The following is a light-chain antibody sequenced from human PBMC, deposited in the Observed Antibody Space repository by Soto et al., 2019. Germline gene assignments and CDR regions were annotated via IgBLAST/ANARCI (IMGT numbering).Light chain of an antibody. J-gene: IGKJ1*01. V-gene: IGKV1-27*01. CDR1: QGISNY. CDR3: QKYNSAPWT. Sequence: DIQMTQSPSSLSASVGDRVTITCRASQGISNYLAWYQHNPGKVPKLLIYAASTLQSGVPSRFSGSGSGTAFTLTISSLQPEDVATYYCQKYNSAPWTFGHGTKVDIK. CDR2: AAS.